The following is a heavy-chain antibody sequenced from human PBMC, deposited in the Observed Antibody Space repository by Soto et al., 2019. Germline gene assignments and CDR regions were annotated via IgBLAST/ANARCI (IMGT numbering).Heavy chain of an antibody. J-gene: IGHJ4*02. CDR1: GFTFSSYG. CDR3: ARDYASGYCSSTSCPRCLDY. Sequence: QVQLVESGGGVVQPGRSLRLSCAASGFTFSSYGMHWVRQAPGKGLEWVAVIWYDGSNKYYADSVKGRFTISRDNSKNTLYLQMNSLRAEDTAVYYCARDYASGYCSSTSCPRCLDYWGQGTLVTVSS. D-gene: IGHD2-2*01. V-gene: IGHV3-33*01. CDR2: IWYDGSNK.